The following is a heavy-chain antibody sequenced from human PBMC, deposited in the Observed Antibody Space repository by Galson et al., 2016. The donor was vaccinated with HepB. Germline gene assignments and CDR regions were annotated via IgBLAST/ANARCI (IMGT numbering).Heavy chain of an antibody. CDR2: IYYSGST. Sequence: ETLSLTCIVSGVSISSAYWTWIRQPPGKGLEWIGSIYYSGSTNYKPSLKSRVTISVDTSKNQFSLNLSSVTAADTAVYYCAASRPRYCSGGSCFMDVWGQGTTVTVSS. CDR3: AASRPRYCSGGSCFMDV. J-gene: IGHJ6*02. CDR1: GVSISSAY. D-gene: IGHD2-15*01. V-gene: IGHV4-59*01.